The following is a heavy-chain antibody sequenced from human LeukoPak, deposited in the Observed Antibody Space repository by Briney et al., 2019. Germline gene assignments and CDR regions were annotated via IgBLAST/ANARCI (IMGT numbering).Heavy chain of an antibody. J-gene: IGHJ3*02. CDR2: IYYSGST. V-gene: IGHV4-39*02. CDR3: ARDKKLLWFGELPDAFDI. D-gene: IGHD3-10*01. Sequence: PSETLSLTCIVSGGSISSSSYYWGWIRQPPGKGLEWIGSIYYSGSTYYNPSLKSRVTISVDTSKNQFSLKLSSVTAADTAVYYCARDKKLLWFGELPDAFDIWGQGTMVTVSS. CDR1: GGSISSSSYY.